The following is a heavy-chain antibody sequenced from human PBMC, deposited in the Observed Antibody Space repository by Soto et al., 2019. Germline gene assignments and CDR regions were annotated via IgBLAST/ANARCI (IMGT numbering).Heavy chain of an antibody. J-gene: IGHJ4*02. D-gene: IGHD4-17*01. CDR2: IIPIFGTA. CDR3: AGAATVSNYFDY. Sequence: QVQLVQSGAEVKKPGSSVKVSCKASGGTFSSYAISWVRQAPGQGLEWMGGIIPIFGTANYAQKFQGRVTITADDSTSTACMELSRMRSEDTAVYDCAGAATVSNYFDYWGQGTLVTVSS. CDR1: GGTFSSYA. V-gene: IGHV1-69*12.